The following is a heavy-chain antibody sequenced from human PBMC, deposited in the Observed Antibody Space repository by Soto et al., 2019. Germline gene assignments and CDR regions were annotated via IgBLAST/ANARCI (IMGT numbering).Heavy chain of an antibody. CDR3: ARDQVPSYYYDSSCWDAFDI. J-gene: IGHJ3*02. D-gene: IGHD3-22*01. CDR2: ISSSVSTI. Sequence: QVQLVESGGGLVKPGGSLRLSCAASGFTFSDYYMSWIRQAPGKGLEWVSYISSSVSTIYYADSVKGRFTISRNNAKNSLYLQMNSLRAEDTAVYYCARDQVPSYYYDSSCWDAFDIWGQGTMVTVSS. CDR1: GFTFSDYY. V-gene: IGHV3-11*01.